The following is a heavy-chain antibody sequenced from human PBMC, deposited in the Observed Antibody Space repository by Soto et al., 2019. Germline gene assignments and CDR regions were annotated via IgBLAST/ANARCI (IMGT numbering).Heavy chain of an antibody. Sequence: PGGSLRLSCAASEFTCSGYARSWVRQAPGKGLEWVSAISGSGASTYYADSVKGRFTISRDNSKHTLYLQMNSLRAEDTAVYYCAKGGPGKLERLINYYYYYGMDVWGQGTTVTVSS. V-gene: IGHV3-23*01. D-gene: IGHD1-1*01. CDR3: AKGGPGKLERLINYYYYYGMDV. J-gene: IGHJ6*02. CDR2: ISGSGAST. CDR1: EFTCSGYA.